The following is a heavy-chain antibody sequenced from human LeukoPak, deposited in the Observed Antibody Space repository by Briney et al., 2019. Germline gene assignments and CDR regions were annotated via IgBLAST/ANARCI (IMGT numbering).Heavy chain of an antibody. V-gene: IGHV3-30-3*01. CDR3: ARVGGGAAGDY. J-gene: IGHJ4*02. CDR1: GFTFSSYA. CDR2: ISYDGSNK. D-gene: IGHD6-13*01. Sequence: GGSLRLSCAASGFTFSSYAMHWVRQAPGKGLEWVAVISYDGSNKYYADSVEGRFTISRDNSKNTLYLQMNSLRAEDTAVYYCARVGGGAAGDYWGQGTLVTVSS.